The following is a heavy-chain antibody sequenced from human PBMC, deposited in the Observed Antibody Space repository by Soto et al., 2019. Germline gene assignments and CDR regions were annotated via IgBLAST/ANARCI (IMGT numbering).Heavy chain of an antibody. D-gene: IGHD2-15*01. CDR3: TTGYIVGAVASTNFDY. J-gene: IGHJ4*02. V-gene: IGHV3-15*07. Sequence: EVQLVESGGGLVKPGGSLRLSCSASGFTFKNAWFNWVRQAPGQGLEWVGRVRSKADGGTIEYAAPVKARFSISRDDSKNMLYLQMKSLKTADTALYSCTTGYIVGAVASTNFDYRGRGTLVTAS. CDR2: VRSKADGGTI. CDR1: GFTFKNAW.